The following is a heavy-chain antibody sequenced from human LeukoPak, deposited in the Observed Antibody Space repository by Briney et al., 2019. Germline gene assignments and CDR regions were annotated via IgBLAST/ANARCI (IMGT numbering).Heavy chain of an antibody. CDR3: ARGTVPYCSGGSCYTYYYYYYYMDV. Sequence: ASVKVSCKASGYTFTSYGISWVRQAPGQGLEWMGGIIPIFGTANYAQKFQGRVTITADKSTSTAYMELSSLRSEDTAVYYCARGTVPYCSGGSCYTYYYYYYYMDVWGKGTTVTVSS. J-gene: IGHJ6*03. D-gene: IGHD2-15*01. CDR2: IIPIFGTA. CDR1: GYTFTSYG. V-gene: IGHV1-69*06.